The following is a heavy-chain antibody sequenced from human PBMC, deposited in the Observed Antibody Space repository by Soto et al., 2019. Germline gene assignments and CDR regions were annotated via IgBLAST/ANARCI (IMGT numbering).Heavy chain of an antibody. CDR2: IIPIFGTA. Sequence: QVQLVQSGAEVKKPGSSVKVSCKASGGTFSSYAISWVRQAPGQGLEWMGGIIPIFGTANYAQKFQGRVTITADESTSTAYMERSSLSSEDTAVYYCARCGSSSNYYGMDVWGQGTTVTVSS. D-gene: IGHD6-6*01. CDR3: ARCGSSSNYYGMDV. J-gene: IGHJ6*02. CDR1: GGTFSSYA. V-gene: IGHV1-69*01.